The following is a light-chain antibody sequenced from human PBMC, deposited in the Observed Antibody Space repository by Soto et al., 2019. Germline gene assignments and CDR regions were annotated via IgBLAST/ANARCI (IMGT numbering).Light chain of an antibody. CDR3: ASYTRTTTLV. Sequence: QSALTQPASVSGSPGQSITISCTGTISDIGGYNFISWYQHHPGKAPKLVIYDVNNRPTGISYRFSGSKSGNTASLTISVLQAEDDADYYCASYTRTTTLVFGGGTKLTVL. J-gene: IGLJ2*01. V-gene: IGLV2-14*01. CDR1: ISDIGGYNF. CDR2: DVN.